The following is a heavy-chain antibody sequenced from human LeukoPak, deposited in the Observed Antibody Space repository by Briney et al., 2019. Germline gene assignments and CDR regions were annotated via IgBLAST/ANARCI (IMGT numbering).Heavy chain of an antibody. CDR3: ARDEMDSLDY. CDR2: INPSGGNT. CDR1: GYTFTSYY. J-gene: IGHJ4*02. Sequence: ASVKVSCKASGYTFTSYYLHWVRQAPGQGLEWMGIINPSGGNTNYAQKFQDRVTMTRDTSTSTVYMQLSSLRSEDTAVYYCARDEMDSLDYRGQGTLVTVSS. D-gene: IGHD5-24*01. V-gene: IGHV1-46*01.